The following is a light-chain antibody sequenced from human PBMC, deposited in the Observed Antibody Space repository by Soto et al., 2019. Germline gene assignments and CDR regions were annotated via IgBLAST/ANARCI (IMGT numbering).Light chain of an antibody. V-gene: IGLV2-11*01. J-gene: IGLJ1*01. Sequence: QSALTQPRSVSGSPGQSATIFCTGTSSDVGTYVFVSWNQQHPGKAPRLMIFDVSERPSGVPDRFSGSKSGNTASLTISGLQAEDEADYYCCLYAVTFYVFGTGTKVTVL. CDR3: CLYAVTFYV. CDR2: DVS. CDR1: SSDVGTYVF.